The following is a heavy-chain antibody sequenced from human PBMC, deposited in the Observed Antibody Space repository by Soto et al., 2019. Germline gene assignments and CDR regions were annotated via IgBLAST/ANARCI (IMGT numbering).Heavy chain of an antibody. J-gene: IGHJ4*02. V-gene: IGHV3-33*01. CDR3: ARDYSSTPYGFDS. CDR1: GFTFSSYG. D-gene: IGHD6-13*01. Sequence: GGSLRLSCAASGFTFSSYGMHWVRQAPGKGLEWVAVIYYDGSNEYYADSVKGRFTISRDNSKNTLYLQMNSLRAEDTAVYYCARDYSSTPYGFDSWGQGTLVTVSS. CDR2: IYYDGSNE.